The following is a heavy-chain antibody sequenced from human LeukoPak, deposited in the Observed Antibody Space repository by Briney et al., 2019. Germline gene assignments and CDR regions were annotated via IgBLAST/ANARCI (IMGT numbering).Heavy chain of an antibody. D-gene: IGHD6-19*01. J-gene: IGHJ4*02. V-gene: IGHV1-69*04. Sequence: SVKVSCKASGYTFTSYGISWVRQAPGQGLEWMGRIIPILGIANYAQKFQGRVTITADKSTSTAYMELSSLRSEDTAVYYCARSSSGEPNDYWGQGTLVTVSS. CDR1: GYTFTSYG. CDR3: ARSSSGEPNDY. CDR2: IIPILGIA.